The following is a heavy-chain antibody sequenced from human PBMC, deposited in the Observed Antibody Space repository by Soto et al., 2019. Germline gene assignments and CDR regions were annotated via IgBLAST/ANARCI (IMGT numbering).Heavy chain of an antibody. CDR1: GDTLNFYS. V-gene: IGHV1-69*02. Sequence: QVQLVQSGAEVKRPGSSVKVSCKASGDTLNFYSINWVRQAPGLGLEWLGRVNPILSLSNYAQRFQGRVTMTADKSTSTAYMILNSLKSEDTAIYYCATSYGSGYRAFDYWGQGALVTVSS. D-gene: IGHD3-10*01. CDR3: ATSYGSGYRAFDY. CDR2: VNPILSLS. J-gene: IGHJ4*02.